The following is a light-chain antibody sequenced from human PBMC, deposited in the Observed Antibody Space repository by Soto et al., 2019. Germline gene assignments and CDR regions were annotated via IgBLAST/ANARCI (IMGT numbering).Light chain of an antibody. CDR1: QSVLYNSDNKNY. CDR2: WAS. V-gene: IGKV4-1*01. J-gene: IGKJ4*01. Sequence: DIVMTQSPDSLAVSLGERATINCKSSQSVLYNSDNKNYLAWYQQKAGQPPKLLIYWASTRDSGVPDPFSGSGSGADFTLTISNLQAEDVAVYYCQQYYTTLSFGGGTKVEIK. CDR3: QQYYTTLS.